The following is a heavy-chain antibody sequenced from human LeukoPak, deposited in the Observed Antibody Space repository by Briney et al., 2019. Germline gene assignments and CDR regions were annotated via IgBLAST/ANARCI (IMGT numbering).Heavy chain of an antibody. Sequence: SETLSLTRTVSGYSISNGYHWGWIRQPPGKGLEWIATIYYRGSTYYNPSLKSRVTISLDTSKNQFSLKLSSVTAADTAMYYCARDSGYFTSDNWGQGTFVTVSS. D-gene: IGHD2/OR15-2a*01. CDR2: IYYRGST. CDR3: ARDSGYFTSDN. CDR1: GYSISNGYH. V-gene: IGHV4-38-2*02. J-gene: IGHJ4*02.